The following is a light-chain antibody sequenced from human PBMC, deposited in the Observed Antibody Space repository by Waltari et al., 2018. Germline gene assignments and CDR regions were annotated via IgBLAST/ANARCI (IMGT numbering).Light chain of an antibody. Sequence: VLTQSPATLSLSAGERATLSCRASQSDFNYLPWYQQKRGQAPRLLIYDTSKRATGIPARFSGSGSGTDFTLTISNLEADDFALYYCQQGSILPLTFGGGTKVEIK. CDR2: DTS. CDR3: QQGSILPLT. V-gene: IGKV3-11*01. J-gene: IGKJ4*01. CDR1: QSDFNY.